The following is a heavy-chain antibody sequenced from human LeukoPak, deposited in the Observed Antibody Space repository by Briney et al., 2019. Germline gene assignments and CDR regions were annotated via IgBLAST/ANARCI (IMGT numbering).Heavy chain of an antibody. Sequence: PGGSLRLSCAASGFTFSSYGMHWVRQAPGKGLEWVAVIWYDGSNKYYADSVKGRFTISRDNSKNALYLQMNSLTTEDTAVYYCARGDGPDYWGQGTLATVSS. CDR2: IWYDGSNK. CDR1: GFTFSSYG. J-gene: IGHJ4*02. V-gene: IGHV3-33*01. CDR3: ARGDGPDY.